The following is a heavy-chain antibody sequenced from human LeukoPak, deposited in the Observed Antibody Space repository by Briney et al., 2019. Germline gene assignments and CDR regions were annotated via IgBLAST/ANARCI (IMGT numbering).Heavy chain of an antibody. J-gene: IGHJ4*02. CDR3: ARDDIAAAGIGGPIDY. CDR1: GGTFSSYA. CDR2: IIPILGIA. V-gene: IGHV1-69*04. Sequence: ASVKVSCKASGGTFSSYAISWVRQAPGQGLEWMGRIIPILGIANYAQKFQGRVTITADKSTSTAYMELSSLRSEDTAVYYCARDDIAAAGIGGPIDYWGQGTLVTVSS. D-gene: IGHD6-13*01.